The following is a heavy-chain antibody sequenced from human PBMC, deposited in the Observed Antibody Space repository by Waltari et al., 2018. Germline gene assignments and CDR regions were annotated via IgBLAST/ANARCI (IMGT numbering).Heavy chain of an antibody. J-gene: IGHJ3*02. CDR3: AKIARPLPADAFDI. CDR1: GFTFDDYA. Sequence: EVQLVESGGGLVQPGRSLRLSCAASGFTFDDYAMHWVRQAPGKGREWVSGISLNSGSIGYADSVKGRFTISRDNAKNALYLQMNRLRAEDTALYYCAKIARPLPADAFDIWGQGTMVTVSS. D-gene: IGHD6-25*01. V-gene: IGHV3-9*01. CDR2: ISLNSGSI.